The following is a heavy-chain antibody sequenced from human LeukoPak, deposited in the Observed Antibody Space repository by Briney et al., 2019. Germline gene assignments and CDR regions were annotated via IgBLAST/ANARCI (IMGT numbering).Heavy chain of an antibody. V-gene: IGHV3-21*01. J-gene: IGHJ4*02. CDR1: GFIFSSFS. D-gene: IGHD3-22*01. CDR2: ISGSATYI. CDR3: ARGSGYVDY. Sequence: PGGSLRLSCAASGFIFSSFSMNWVRQAPGKGLEWVSSISGSATYIYYADSVKGRFTISRHNAKNSLYLQMNSLRAEDTAVYYCARGSGYVDYWGQGTLVTVSS.